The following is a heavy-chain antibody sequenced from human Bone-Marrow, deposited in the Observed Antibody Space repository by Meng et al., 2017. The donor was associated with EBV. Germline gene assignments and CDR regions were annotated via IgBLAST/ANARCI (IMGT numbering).Heavy chain of an antibody. V-gene: IGHV1-69*01. CDR1: GGTFRSDA. CDR2: LIPMSDAP. Sequence: QVQLVQSGAEVKQPGCSGKVSCKTSGGTFRSDAVSWVRQAPGQGLEWMGGLIPMSDAPHYAQKFQDRVRITADESTSTHYMDLSGLRSEDTAVYYCASESGRGFTPDYWGQGTLVTVSS. D-gene: IGHD3-10*01. J-gene: IGHJ4*02. CDR3: ASESGRGFTPDY.